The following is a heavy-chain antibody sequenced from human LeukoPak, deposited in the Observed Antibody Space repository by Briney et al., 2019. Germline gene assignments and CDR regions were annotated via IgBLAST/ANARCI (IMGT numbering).Heavy chain of an antibody. CDR3: ARGLMCYYDSRGYPLDY. D-gene: IGHD3-22*01. CDR1: GFTFSSYS. Sequence: GGSLTLSCAASGFTFSSYSMNWVRQAPGKGLEWVSSISRSSSYIYYGDSLKGRFIISRDNANNSLYLQMNSLRAEDTAVYYCARGLMCYYDSRGYPLDYWGQGTLVTVST. V-gene: IGHV3-21*01. CDR2: ISRSSSYI. J-gene: IGHJ4*02.